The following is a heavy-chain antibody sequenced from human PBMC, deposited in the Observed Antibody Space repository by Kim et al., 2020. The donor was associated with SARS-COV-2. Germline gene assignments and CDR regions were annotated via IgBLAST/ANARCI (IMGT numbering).Heavy chain of an antibody. CDR1: SGSFNAFY. D-gene: IGHD6-6*01. CDR3: AGVPKVTARPFEY. V-gene: IGHV4-34*01. CDR2: IDHDGPT. J-gene: IGHJ4*02. Sequence: SETLSLTCAVYSGSFNAFYWSWVRQPPGKRLEWIGEIDHDGPTTYNASLKGRIILSVDKSMNQFSLKLTSVTAADTAVYYCAGVPKVTARPFEYWDQGILVTVSS.